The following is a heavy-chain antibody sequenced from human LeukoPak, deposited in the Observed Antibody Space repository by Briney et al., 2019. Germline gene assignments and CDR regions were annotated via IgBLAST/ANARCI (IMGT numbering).Heavy chain of an antibody. Sequence: GGSLRLSCATSGFTFSSYAMHWVRQAPGKGLEWVAVISYDGSNKYYADSVKGRFTISRDNSKNTLYLQMNSLRAEDTAVYCCARGRITMIKGYFDYWGQGTLVTVSS. D-gene: IGHD3-22*01. CDR3: ARGRITMIKGYFDY. CDR2: ISYDGSNK. CDR1: GFTFSSYA. J-gene: IGHJ4*02. V-gene: IGHV3-30*04.